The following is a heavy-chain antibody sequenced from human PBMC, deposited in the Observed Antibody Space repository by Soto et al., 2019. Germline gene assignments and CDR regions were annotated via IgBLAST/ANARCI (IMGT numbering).Heavy chain of an antibody. D-gene: IGHD6-19*01. V-gene: IGHV3-49*04. Sequence: GGSLRLSCTASGFTFGDYAMSWVRQAPGKGLEWVGFIRSKAYGGTTEYAASVKGRFTISRDDSKSIAYLQMNSLKTEDTAVYYCTRVPYSSGWYWWFGWFDPWGQGTLVTVSS. CDR1: GFTFGDYA. CDR3: TRVPYSSGWYWWFGWFDP. J-gene: IGHJ5*02. CDR2: IRSKAYGGTT.